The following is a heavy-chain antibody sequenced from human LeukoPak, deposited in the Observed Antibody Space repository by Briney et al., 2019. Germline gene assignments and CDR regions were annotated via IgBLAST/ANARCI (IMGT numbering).Heavy chain of an antibody. J-gene: IGHJ3*02. D-gene: IGHD6-13*01. CDR2: ISSSSSHI. CDR1: GFTFSSYS. CDR3: ASPTQIAAACTGAFDS. V-gene: IGHV3-21*01. Sequence: GGSLRLSCAASGFTFSSYSMNWVRQAPGKGLEWVSSISSSSSHIYYTDSVKGRFTISRDNAKNSLYLQMNSLRAEDTAVYYCASPTQIAAACTGAFDSWGQGTMVTVSS.